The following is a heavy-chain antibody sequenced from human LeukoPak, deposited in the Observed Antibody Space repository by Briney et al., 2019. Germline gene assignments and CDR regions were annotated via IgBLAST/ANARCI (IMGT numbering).Heavy chain of an antibody. V-gene: IGHV3-48*03. J-gene: IGHJ4*02. CDR2: ISSSGSTI. CDR3: ARDRSISLDY. D-gene: IGHD2-21*01. CDR1: GFTFSSYE. Sequence: GGSLRLSCAASGFTFSSYEMNWVRQAPGKGLEWVSYISSSGSTIYYADSVKGRFAISRDNAKNSLYLQMNSLRAEDTAVYYCARDRSISLDYWGQGTLVTVSS.